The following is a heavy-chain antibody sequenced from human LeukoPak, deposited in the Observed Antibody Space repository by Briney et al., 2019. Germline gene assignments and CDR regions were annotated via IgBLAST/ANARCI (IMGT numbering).Heavy chain of an antibody. V-gene: IGHV3-23*01. J-gene: IGHJ4*02. Sequence: GGSLRLSCAASGFTFSNYAMSWVRQAPGKGLEWVSAVSGSGGSTYYADSVKGRFTISRDNSKNTLYLQMNSLRAEDTAVYYCASGGTTRQLKYFDYWGQGTLVTVSS. CDR1: GFTFSNYA. CDR2: VSGSGGST. CDR3: ASGGTTRQLKYFDY. D-gene: IGHD1-1*01.